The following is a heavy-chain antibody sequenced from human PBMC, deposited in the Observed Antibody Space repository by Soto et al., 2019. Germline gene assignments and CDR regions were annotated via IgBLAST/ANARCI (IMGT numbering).Heavy chain of an antibody. Sequence: LSLTCADSSGSIDNVYWWSWVRQSPGKGLEWIGETSHDGVTNYNLSLEGRVTISIDKSKNQFSLKLTSVTAADTAVYYCARGPPWMDAFDIWGQGT. D-gene: IGHD5-12*01. CDR3: ARGPPWMDAFDI. J-gene: IGHJ3*02. CDR1: SGSIDNVYW. V-gene: IGHV4-4*02. CDR2: TSHDGVT.